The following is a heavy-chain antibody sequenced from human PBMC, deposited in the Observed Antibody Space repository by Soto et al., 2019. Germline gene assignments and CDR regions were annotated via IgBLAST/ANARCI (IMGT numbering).Heavy chain of an antibody. CDR2: IKQDGSEK. Sequence: LRLSCAASGFTFSSYWMSWVRQAPGKGLEWVANIKQDGSEKYYVDSVKGRFTISRDNAKNSLYLQMNSLRAEDTAVYYCARDLGYCSSTSCPRGYWGQGTLVTVSS. V-gene: IGHV3-7*03. D-gene: IGHD2-2*01. J-gene: IGHJ4*02. CDR1: GFTFSSYW. CDR3: ARDLGYCSSTSCPRGY.